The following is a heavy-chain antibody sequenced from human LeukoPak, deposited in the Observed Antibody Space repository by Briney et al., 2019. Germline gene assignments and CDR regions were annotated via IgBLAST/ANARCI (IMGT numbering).Heavy chain of an antibody. CDR2: IYTSGST. CDR3: ASSRLRFLEWLLTFDY. J-gene: IGHJ4*02. V-gene: IGHV4-61*02. Sequence: PSQTLSLTCTVSGGSISSGSYYWSRIRQPAGKGLEWIGRIYTSGSTNYNPSLKSRVTISVDTSKNQFSLKLSSVTAADTAVYYCASSRLRFLEWLLTFDYWGQGTLVTVSS. D-gene: IGHD3-3*01. CDR1: GGSISSGSYY.